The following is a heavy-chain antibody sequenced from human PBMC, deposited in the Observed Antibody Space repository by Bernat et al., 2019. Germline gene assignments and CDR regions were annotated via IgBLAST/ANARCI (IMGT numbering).Heavy chain of an antibody. CDR3: ARDQGLPPQGYYGMDV. V-gene: IGHV3-23*01. CDR2: LSTGGGNI. Sequence: DVQLLESGGGLVQPGGSLRLSCAASGFTFSSFAMNWVRQAPGKGLEWVSGLSTGGGNIYYADSVKGRFTISRDNSMNTLYLQMNSLRAEDTAVYYCARDQGLPPQGYYGMDVWGQGTTVTVSS. CDR1: GFTFSSFA. J-gene: IGHJ6*02.